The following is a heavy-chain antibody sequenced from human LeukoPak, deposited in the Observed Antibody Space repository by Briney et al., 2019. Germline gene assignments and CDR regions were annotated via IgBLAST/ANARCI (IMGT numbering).Heavy chain of an antibody. CDR3: AKAMAGGYNYGPFDN. Sequence: TGGSLRLSCAASGFTFNLYGMNWVRQAPGKGLEWVSVISALGDIYYADSVKGRFTISRDNSKNMVYLQMNSLRAEDTAVYYCAKAMAGGYNYGPFDNWGLGALVTVSS. CDR1: GFTFNLYG. CDR2: ISALGDI. D-gene: IGHD5-18*01. J-gene: IGHJ4*02. V-gene: IGHV3-23*01.